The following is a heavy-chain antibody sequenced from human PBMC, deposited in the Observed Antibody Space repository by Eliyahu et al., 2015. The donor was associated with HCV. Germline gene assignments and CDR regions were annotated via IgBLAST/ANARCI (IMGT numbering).Heavy chain of an antibody. CDR1: GGSISSYY. Sequence: QVQLQESGPGLVKPSETLSLTCTVSGGSISSYYWSWIRQPAGKGLEWIGRIYTSGSTNYNPSLKSRVTMSVDTSKNQFSLKLSSVTAADTAVYYCARIYYYDSSGYYVGAFDIWGQGTMVTVSS. CDR3: ARIYYYDSSGYYVGAFDI. D-gene: IGHD3-22*01. V-gene: IGHV4-4*07. CDR2: IYTSGST. J-gene: IGHJ3*02.